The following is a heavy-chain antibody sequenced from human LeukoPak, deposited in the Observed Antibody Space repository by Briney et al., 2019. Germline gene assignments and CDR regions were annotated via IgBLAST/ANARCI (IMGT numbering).Heavy chain of an antibody. J-gene: IGHJ4*02. D-gene: IGHD3-10*01. Sequence: GGSLRLSCAASGFTFSSYWMSWVRQAPGKGLEWVANIKQDGSEKYYVDSVKGRFTISRDNAKNSLYLQMNSLRAEDTAVYYCASPAASGSYYSFDYRGQGTLVTVSS. CDR1: GFTFSSYW. V-gene: IGHV3-7*03. CDR3: ASPAASGSYYSFDY. CDR2: IKQDGSEK.